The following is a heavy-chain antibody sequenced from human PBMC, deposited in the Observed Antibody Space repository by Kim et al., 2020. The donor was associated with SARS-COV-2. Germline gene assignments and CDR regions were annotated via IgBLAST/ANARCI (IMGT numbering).Heavy chain of an antibody. D-gene: IGHD3-10*01. CDR3: ARDKGIIWFGDLLNLGRFDP. CDR2: INPSGGST. J-gene: IGHJ5*02. Sequence: ASVKVSCKASGYTFTSYYMHWVRQAPGQGLEWMGIINPSGGSTSYAQKFQGTVTMTRDTSTSTVYMELSSLRSEDTAGYYCARDKGIIWFGDLLNLGRFDPWGQGTLVTVSS. V-gene: IGHV1-46*01. CDR1: GYTFTSYY.